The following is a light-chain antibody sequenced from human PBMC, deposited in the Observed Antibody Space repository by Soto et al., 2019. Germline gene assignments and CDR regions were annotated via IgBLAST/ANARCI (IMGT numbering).Light chain of an antibody. CDR3: CSYTSSTTPL. CDR1: SSDVGGYKY. V-gene: IGLV2-14*01. Sequence: QSVLTQPASVSGSPGQSITISCTGTSSDVGGYKYVSWYQQHPDKAPKLIIFEVSNRPSGVSNRFSGSKSGNTASLTISGLQAEDEADYYCCSYTSSTTPLFGGGTKLTVL. CDR2: EVS. J-gene: IGLJ2*01.